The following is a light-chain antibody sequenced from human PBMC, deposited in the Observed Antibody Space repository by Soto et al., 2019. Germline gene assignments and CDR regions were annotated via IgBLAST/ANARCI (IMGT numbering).Light chain of an antibody. J-gene: IGLJ2*01. CDR2: EVS. CDR3: SSHLSSSTLV. V-gene: IGLV2-14*01. CDR1: SSDVGAYNY. Sequence: QSALTQPASVSGSPGQSITISCTGTSSDVGAYNYVSWYQQHPGKAPKLMIYEVSKRPSGVSNRFSGSKSGNTASLTISGLQAEDEADYYCSSHLSSSTLVFGGGTKLTVL.